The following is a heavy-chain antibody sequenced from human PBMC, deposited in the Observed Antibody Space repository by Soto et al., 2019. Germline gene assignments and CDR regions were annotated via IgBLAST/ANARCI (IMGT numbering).Heavy chain of an antibody. Sequence: EVQLVESGGGLVKPGGSLRLSCAASGFTFSSYSMNWVRQAPGKGLEWVSSISSSSSYIYYADSVKGRFTISRDNAKNSLYPQMNSLRAEDTAVYHCATESGSYFLGLDYWGQGTLVTVSS. J-gene: IGHJ4*02. D-gene: IGHD1-26*01. V-gene: IGHV3-21*01. CDR2: ISSSSSYI. CDR1: GFTFSSYS. CDR3: ATESGSYFLGLDY.